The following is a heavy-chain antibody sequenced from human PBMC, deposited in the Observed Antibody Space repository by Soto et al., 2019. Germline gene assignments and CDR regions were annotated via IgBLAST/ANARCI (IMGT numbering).Heavy chain of an antibody. CDR2: INAGNGNT. CDR3: ARASYSSSWYQAGYYYGMDV. V-gene: IGHV1-3*05. J-gene: IGHJ6*02. D-gene: IGHD6-13*01. CDR1: GYTFTSYA. Sequence: QVQLVQSGAEEKKPGASVKVSCKASGYTFTSYAMHWVRQAPGQRLEWMGWINAGNGNTKYSQKFQGRVTITRDTSASTAYMELSSLRSEDTAVYYCARASYSSSWYQAGYYYGMDVWGHGTTVTVSS.